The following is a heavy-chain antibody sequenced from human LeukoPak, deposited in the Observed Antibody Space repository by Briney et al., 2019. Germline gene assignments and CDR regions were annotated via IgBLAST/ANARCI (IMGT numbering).Heavy chain of an antibody. CDR1: GFSLSTSGVG. CDR3: AHRSIAAAGRNAFDI. CDR2: IYWDDDK. Sequence: SGPTLVNPTQTLTLTCTFSGFSLSTSGVGVGWIRQPPGKALEWLALIYWDDDKRYSPSLKSRLAITKDTSKNQVVLTMTNMDPVDTATYYCAHRSIAAAGRNAFDIWGQGTMVTVSS. D-gene: IGHD6-13*01. J-gene: IGHJ3*02. V-gene: IGHV2-5*02.